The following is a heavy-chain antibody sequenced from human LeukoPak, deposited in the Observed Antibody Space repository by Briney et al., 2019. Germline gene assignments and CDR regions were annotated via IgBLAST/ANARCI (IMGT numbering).Heavy chain of an antibody. D-gene: IGHD3-10*01. CDR3: AKARSVGEYYFDY. V-gene: IGHV3-23*01. CDR2: ISGSGGST. CDR1: GFSFSDQY. Sequence: GGSLRLSCVASGFSFSDQYMDWVRQAPGKGLEWVSAISGSGGSTYYADSVKGRFTISRDNSKNTLYLQMNSLRAEDTAVYYCAKARSVGEYYFDYWGQGTLVTVSS. J-gene: IGHJ4*02.